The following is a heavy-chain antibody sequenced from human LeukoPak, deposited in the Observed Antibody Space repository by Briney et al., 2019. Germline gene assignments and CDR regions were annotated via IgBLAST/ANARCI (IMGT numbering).Heavy chain of an antibody. Sequence: GGSLRLSCAASGFTFSSYSMNSVRQAPGKGLEWVSSISSSSSYIYYADSVKGRFTISRDNAKNSLYLQMNSLRAEDTAVYYCARAAMVVAATFLDYWGQGTLVTVSS. J-gene: IGHJ4*02. D-gene: IGHD2-15*01. CDR1: GFTFSSYS. CDR3: ARAAMVVAATFLDY. CDR2: ISSSSSYI. V-gene: IGHV3-21*01.